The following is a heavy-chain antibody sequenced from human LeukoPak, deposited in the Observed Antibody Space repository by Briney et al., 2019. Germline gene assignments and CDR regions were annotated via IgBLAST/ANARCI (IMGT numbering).Heavy chain of an antibody. CDR2: IYYSGST. V-gene: IGHV4-59*01. Sequence: SETLSLTCTVSGGSISSYCWSWIRQPPGKGLEWIGYIYYSGSTNYNPSLKSRVTISVDTSKNQFSLKLSSVTAADTAVYYCARDHYYGMDVWGQGTTVTVSS. J-gene: IGHJ6*02. CDR3: ARDHYYGMDV. CDR1: GGSISSYC.